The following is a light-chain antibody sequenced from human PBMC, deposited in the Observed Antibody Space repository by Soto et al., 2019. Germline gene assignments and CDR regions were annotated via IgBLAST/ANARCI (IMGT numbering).Light chain of an antibody. CDR1: SSDVGGYNY. CDR3: CSYPGSYTNV. J-gene: IGLJ1*01. V-gene: IGLV2-11*01. CDR2: DVS. Sequence: QSALTQPRSVSGSPGQSVTICCTGTSSDVGGYNYVSWYQQHPGKAPKLMIYDVSKRPSGVPDRFSGSKSGNTASLTISGLQAEDEADYYSCSYPGSYTNVFGTGTKVTVL.